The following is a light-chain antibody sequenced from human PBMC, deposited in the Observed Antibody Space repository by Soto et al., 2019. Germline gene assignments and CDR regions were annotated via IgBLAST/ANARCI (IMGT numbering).Light chain of an antibody. CDR2: NNN. CDR1: SSNIGSNS. Sequence: QPVLTQPPSTSGTPGQRVTISCSGSSSNIGSNSVNWYQQLPGTAPKLLIYNNNQRPSGVPDRFSGSKSGTSASLAISGLQSDDEADYYCAAWDDSLNGLYVFGTGTKLTVL. V-gene: IGLV1-44*01. J-gene: IGLJ1*01. CDR3: AAWDDSLNGLYV.